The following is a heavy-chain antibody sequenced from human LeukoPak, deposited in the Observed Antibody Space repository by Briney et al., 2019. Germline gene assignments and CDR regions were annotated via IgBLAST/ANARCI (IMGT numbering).Heavy chain of an antibody. CDR3: AKRRVAGSRESDY. D-gene: IGHD6-19*01. J-gene: IGHJ4*02. Sequence: GGSLTLSCAASGFTFSNYAMTWARQAPGEGLECVSIISGSDGSTSYADSVKGRFTISRDNSKNMLYLQMNSLRAEDTAVYYCAKRRVAGSRESDYWGQGTLVTVSS. CDR1: GFTFSNYA. CDR2: ISGSDGST. V-gene: IGHV3-23*01.